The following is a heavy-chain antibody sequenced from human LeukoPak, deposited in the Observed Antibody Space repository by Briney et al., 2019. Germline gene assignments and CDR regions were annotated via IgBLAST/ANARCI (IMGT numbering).Heavy chain of an antibody. D-gene: IGHD3-3*01. J-gene: IGHJ5*02. V-gene: IGHV4-38-2*02. Sequence: SETLSLTCSVSGYSISSGYYWGWIRQSPGKGLGWIGTIYHSGSTYFNPSLKSRVTISVDTSKNQFSLNLSSVTAADTAVYYCARAARGYDFWSGFQTPNWFDPWGQGTLVSVSS. CDR2: IYHSGST. CDR1: GYSISSGYY. CDR3: ARAARGYDFWSGFQTPNWFDP.